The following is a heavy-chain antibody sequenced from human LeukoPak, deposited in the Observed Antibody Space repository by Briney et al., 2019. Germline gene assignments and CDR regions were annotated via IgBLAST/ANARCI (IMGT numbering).Heavy chain of an antibody. CDR3: ARALSSSLGV. D-gene: IGHD6-13*01. CDR1: GGSFSGYY. CDR2: INHSGST. V-gene: IGHV4-34*01. J-gene: IGHJ6*02. Sequence: PSETLSLTCAVYGGSFSGYYWSWIRQPLGKGLEWIGEINHSGSTNYNPSLKSRVTISVDTSKNQFSLKLSSVTAADTAVYYCARALSSSLGVWGQGTTVTVSS.